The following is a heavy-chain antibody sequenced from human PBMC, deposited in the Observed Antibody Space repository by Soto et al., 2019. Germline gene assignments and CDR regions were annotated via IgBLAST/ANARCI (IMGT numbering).Heavy chain of an antibody. CDR2: IIPIFGSA. Sequence: GASVKVSCKASGGTFSNYAITWVRQAPGQGLEWLGRIIPIFGSANYAQKLQGRVTMTTDTSTSTAYMELRSLRSDDTAVYYCARDSPNYSGSSPAWYWGQGTLVTVSS. J-gene: IGHJ4*02. V-gene: IGHV1-69*05. CDR1: GGTFSNYA. D-gene: IGHD1-26*01. CDR3: ARDSPNYSGSSPAWY.